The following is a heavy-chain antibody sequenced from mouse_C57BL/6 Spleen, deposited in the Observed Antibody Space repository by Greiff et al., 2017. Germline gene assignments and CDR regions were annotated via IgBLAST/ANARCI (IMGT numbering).Heavy chain of an antibody. V-gene: IGHV1-15*01. CDR1: GYTFTDYE. CDR2: IDPETGGT. Sequence: VQLVESGAELVRPGASVTLSCKASGYTFTDYEMHWVKQTPVHGLEWIGAIDPETGGTAYNQKFKGKAILTADKSSSTAYMELRSLTSEDSAVYYCTRDYYGSRYWGQGTTLTVSS. CDR3: TRDYYGSRY. J-gene: IGHJ2*01. D-gene: IGHD1-1*01.